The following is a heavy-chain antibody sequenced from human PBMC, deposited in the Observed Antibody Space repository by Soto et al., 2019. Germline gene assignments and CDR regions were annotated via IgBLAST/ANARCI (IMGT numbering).Heavy chain of an antibody. D-gene: IGHD6-19*01. CDR3: ARDYSTGWSDALDI. J-gene: IGHJ3*02. Sequence: HPGGSLRLACAASGFTFSSYWMSWVRQAPGKGLEWVANIKQDGSEKYYVDSVKGRFTISRDNAKNSLYLQMNSLRAEDTAVYYCARDYSTGWSDALDIWGQGTMVTVSS. CDR1: GFTFSSYW. CDR2: IKQDGSEK. V-gene: IGHV3-7*01.